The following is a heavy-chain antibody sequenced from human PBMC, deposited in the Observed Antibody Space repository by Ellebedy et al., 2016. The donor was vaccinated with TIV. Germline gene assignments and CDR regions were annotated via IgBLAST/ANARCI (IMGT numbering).Heavy chain of an antibody. V-gene: IGHV3-7*03. J-gene: IGHJ4*02. CDR3: ARINDFWAGYWGY. CDR2: IKEDGSNK. Sequence: GGSLRLSCAASGFTFSTYWMYWVRQAPGKGLEWVASIKEDGSNKHYVDSVKGRFTISRDNAKNSLYLQMNSLRAEDTAMYYCARINDFWAGYWGYWGQGTLVTVSS. CDR1: GFTFSTYW. D-gene: IGHD3/OR15-3a*01.